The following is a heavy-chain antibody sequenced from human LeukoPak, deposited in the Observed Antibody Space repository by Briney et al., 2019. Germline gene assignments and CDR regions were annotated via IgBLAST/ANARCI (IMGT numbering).Heavy chain of an antibody. Sequence: GGSLRLSCAASGFTFSSYSMNWVRQAPGKGLEWVSSISSSSSYIYYADSVKGRFTISRDNAKNSLYLQMNSLRAEDTAVYYCARGDSSGWTVNWGQGTLVTVSS. V-gene: IGHV3-21*01. D-gene: IGHD6-19*01. CDR2: ISSSSSYI. CDR3: ARGDSSGWTVN. J-gene: IGHJ4*02. CDR1: GFTFSSYS.